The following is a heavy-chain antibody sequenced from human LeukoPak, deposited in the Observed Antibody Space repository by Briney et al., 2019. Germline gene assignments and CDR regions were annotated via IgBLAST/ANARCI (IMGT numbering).Heavy chain of an antibody. J-gene: IGHJ6*03. CDR1: GFTFDDYG. D-gene: IGHD4-11*01. CDR3: AREKVTTDNYYYMDV. CDR2: INWNGGST. Sequence: GGSLRLSCAAAGFTFDDYGMSWVRQAPGKGLEWGSGINWNGGSTGYADSVKGRFTISRDNAKNSLYLQMNSLSAEDTALYYCAREKVTTDNYYYMDVWGKGTTVTVSS. V-gene: IGHV3-20*04.